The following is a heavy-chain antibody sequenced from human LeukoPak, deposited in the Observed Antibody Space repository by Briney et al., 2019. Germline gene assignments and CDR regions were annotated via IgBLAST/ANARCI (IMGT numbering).Heavy chain of an antibody. D-gene: IGHD3-22*01. J-gene: IGHJ4*02. CDR3: ARVTTAYYYDSDHFDY. CDR2: INPNSGGT. CDR1: GGTFSSYA. Sequence: ASVKVSCKASGGTFSSYAISWVRQAPGQGLEWMGWINPNSGGTNYAQKFQGRVTMTRDTSISTAYMELSRLRSDDTAVYYCARVTTAYYYDSDHFDYWGQGTLVTVSS. V-gene: IGHV1-2*02.